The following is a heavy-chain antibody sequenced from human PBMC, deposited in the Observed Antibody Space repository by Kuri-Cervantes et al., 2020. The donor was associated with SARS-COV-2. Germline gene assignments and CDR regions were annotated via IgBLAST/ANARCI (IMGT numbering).Heavy chain of an antibody. J-gene: IGHJ4*02. Sequence: ASVKVSCKAFGYTFTSYGISWVRQAPGQGLEWMGWISAYNGNTNYAQKLQGSVTMTTDSSTSTAYMELRSLRSDDTAVYYCARGPGSYHIWYYFDYWGQGTLVTVSS. CDR3: ARGPGSYHIWYYFDY. D-gene: IGHD1-26*01. CDR2: ISAYNGNT. CDR1: GYTFTSYG. V-gene: IGHV1-18*01.